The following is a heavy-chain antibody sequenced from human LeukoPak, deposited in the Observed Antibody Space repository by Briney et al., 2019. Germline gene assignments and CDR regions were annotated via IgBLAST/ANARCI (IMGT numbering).Heavy chain of an antibody. CDR1: GGTFSSYA. CDR2: IIPIFGTA. J-gene: IGHJ5*02. CDR3: ARDSHNWNYSGFDP. V-gene: IGHV1-69*05. D-gene: IGHD1-7*01. Sequence: ASVKVSCKASGGTFSSYAISWVRQAPGQGLEWMGGIIPIFGTANYAQKFQGRVTMTRDTSISTAYMELSRLRSDDTAVYYCARDSHNWNYSGFDPWGQGTLVTVSS.